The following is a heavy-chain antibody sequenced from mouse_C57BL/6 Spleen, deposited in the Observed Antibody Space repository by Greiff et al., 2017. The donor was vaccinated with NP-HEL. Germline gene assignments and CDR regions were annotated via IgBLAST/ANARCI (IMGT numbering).Heavy chain of an antibody. CDR3: TREGNTGTLAY. CDR1: GYTFTSYW. D-gene: IGHD4-1*01. V-gene: IGHV1-64*01. Sequence: QVQLQQPGAELVKPGTSVKLSCKASGYTFTSYWMHWVKQRPGQGLEWIGMIHPNSGSTHYNETFKSQATLTVDKSSSTAYMQLSSLTSEDSAVYYGTREGNTGTLAYWGQGTLVTVSA. J-gene: IGHJ3*01. CDR2: IHPNSGST.